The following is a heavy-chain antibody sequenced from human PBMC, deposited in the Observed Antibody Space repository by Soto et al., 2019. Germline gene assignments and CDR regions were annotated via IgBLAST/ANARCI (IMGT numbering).Heavy chain of an antibody. Sequence: SETLSLTYTVSGGSIRSYYWSWIRQPPGKGLEWIGYIYYSGSTNYNPSLKSRVTISVDTSKNQFSLKLSSVTAADTAVYYCARWIDYYDSSGYPSFDYWGQGTLVTVSS. D-gene: IGHD3-22*01. V-gene: IGHV4-59*01. CDR2: IYYSGST. J-gene: IGHJ4*02. CDR1: GGSIRSYY. CDR3: ARWIDYYDSSGYPSFDY.